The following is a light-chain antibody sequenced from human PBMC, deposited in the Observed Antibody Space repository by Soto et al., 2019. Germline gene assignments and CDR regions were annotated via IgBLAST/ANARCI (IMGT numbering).Light chain of an antibody. CDR2: SAS. CDR3: HQADSLPT. V-gene: IGKV1-12*01. J-gene: IGKJ4*01. CDR1: QDIRQW. Sequence: DIQVTQSPSFVSASVGDTVTITCRASQDIRQWLAWYQQKPGKAPQLLIHSASSLQSGVPSRFSGSGSGTQFTLTISSLQPEDSATFYCHQADSLPTFGGGTKLEI.